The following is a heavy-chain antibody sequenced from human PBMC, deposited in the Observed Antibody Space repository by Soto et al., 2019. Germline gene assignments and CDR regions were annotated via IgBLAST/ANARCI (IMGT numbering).Heavy chain of an antibody. CDR2: IKPDGSAT. CDR1: GFTVSSNY. J-gene: IGHJ4*02. V-gene: IGHV3-7*01. CDR3: ARAGYCGPGCYYYFDY. D-gene: IGHD2-21*02. Sequence: EVQLVETGGGLIQPGGSLRLSCAASGFTVSSNYMSWVRLIPGKGLEWVAYIKPDGSATYYVDSVKGRFTISRDNAKNSLYLQMNSLRVEDTSVYYCARAGYCGPGCYYYFDYWGQGTLVTVSS.